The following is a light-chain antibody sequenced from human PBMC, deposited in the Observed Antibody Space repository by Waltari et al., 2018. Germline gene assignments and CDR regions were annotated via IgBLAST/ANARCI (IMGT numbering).Light chain of an antibody. CDR1: SSDSGGYEY. CDR3: SSFTSSTTGI. Sequence: SALTQPDSVSGSPGQSITISCSGISSDSGGYEYVSWYQQHPGKAPKFIIYDVNNRTSGLSNRSSGSKSGSSASLTISGLQAEDEADYYCSSFTSSTTGIFGGGTKVTVL. V-gene: IGLV2-14*03. CDR2: DVN. J-gene: IGLJ2*01.